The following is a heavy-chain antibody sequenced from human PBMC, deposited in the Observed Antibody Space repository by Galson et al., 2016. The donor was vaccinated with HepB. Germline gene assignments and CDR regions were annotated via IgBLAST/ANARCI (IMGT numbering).Heavy chain of an antibody. D-gene: IGHD3-3*01. CDR1: GASLSGYF. Sequence: SETLSLTCAVSGASLSGYFWSWIRQPPGKGLEWIGEINLSGRVNYNPSLKGRVSMSVDTSENQFSLRLSPVTAADTAVYYCARHQKKPITLFGVVSEYYYCGLDVWGQGTTVTVSS. CDR3: ARHQKKPITLFGVVSEYYYCGLDV. CDR2: INLSGRV. J-gene: IGHJ6*02. V-gene: IGHV4-34*01.